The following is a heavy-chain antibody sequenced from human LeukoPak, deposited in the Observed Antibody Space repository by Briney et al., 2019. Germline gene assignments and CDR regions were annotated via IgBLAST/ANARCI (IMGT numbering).Heavy chain of an antibody. V-gene: IGHV1-8*01. J-gene: IGHJ3*02. CDR1: GYTFTSYD. CDR3: ARPSQWGYAFDI. CDR2: MNPTSGNT. Sequence: ASVKVSCTASGYTFTSYDINWVRQATGQGLEWMGWMNPTSGNTGHAQKFQGRVTMTRNTSISTAYMELSSLRSEDTAVYYCARPSQWGYAFDIWGQGTMVTVSS. D-gene: IGHD2-15*01.